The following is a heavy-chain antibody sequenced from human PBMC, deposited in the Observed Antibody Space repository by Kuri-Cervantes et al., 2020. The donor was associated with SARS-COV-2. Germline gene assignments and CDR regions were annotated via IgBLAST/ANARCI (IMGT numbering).Heavy chain of an antibody. CDR1: GYTFTSYY. CDR3: ARGDYGDFDY. CDR2: INPSGGST. V-gene: IGHV1-46*01. J-gene: IGHJ4*02. D-gene: IGHD4-17*01. Sequence: ASVKVSCKASGYTFTSYYMHWVRQAPGQGLEWMGIINPSGGSTSYAQKFQGRVTMTRDTSTSTAYMELRSLRSDDTAVYYCARGDYGDFDYWGQGTLVTVSS.